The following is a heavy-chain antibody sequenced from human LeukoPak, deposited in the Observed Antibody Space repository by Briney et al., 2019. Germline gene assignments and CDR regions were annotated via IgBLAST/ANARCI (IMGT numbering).Heavy chain of an antibody. Sequence: SETLSLTCTVSGGSISSSSYYWGWIRQPPGKGLEWIGTIYYTGNTYYNPSLKSRVTISVDASENQFSLKLSSVTAADTAVYYCARSTYSFGSGFDPWGQGTLVTVSS. CDR1: GGSISSSSYY. V-gene: IGHV4-39*07. CDR3: ARSTYSFGSGFDP. D-gene: IGHD5-18*01. J-gene: IGHJ5*02. CDR2: IYYTGNT.